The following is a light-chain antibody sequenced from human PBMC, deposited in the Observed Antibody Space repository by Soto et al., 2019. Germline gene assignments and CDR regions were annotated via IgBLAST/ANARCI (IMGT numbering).Light chain of an antibody. Sequence: SVLTQPASVSGSPGQSITISCTGTSNDVGIYNYVSWYQQHPGKAPKLMIYEVTNRPSGVSDRFSGSKSDNTASLTISGLQAEDEADYYCSSYTISSTWVFGGGTKLTVL. V-gene: IGLV2-14*01. CDR3: SSYTISSTWV. CDR1: SNDVGIYNY. CDR2: EVT. J-gene: IGLJ3*02.